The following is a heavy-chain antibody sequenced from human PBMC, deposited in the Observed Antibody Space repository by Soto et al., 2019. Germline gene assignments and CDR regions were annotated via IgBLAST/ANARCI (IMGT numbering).Heavy chain of an antibody. CDR1: GYTFTSYA. V-gene: IGHV1-3*01. J-gene: IGHJ5*02. D-gene: IGHD6-13*01. CDR2: INAGNGNT. CDR3: ARVSVAAAGNWFDP. Sequence: QVQLVQSGAEVKKPGSSVKVSCKASGYTFTSYAMHWVRQAPGQRLEWMGWINAGNGNTKYSQKFQGRVTITRDTSASKAYMGLSSLRSEDTAVYYCARVSVAAAGNWFDPWGQGTLVPVSS.